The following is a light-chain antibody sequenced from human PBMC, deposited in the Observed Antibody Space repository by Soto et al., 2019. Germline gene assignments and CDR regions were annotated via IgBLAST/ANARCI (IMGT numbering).Light chain of an antibody. J-gene: IGKJ2*01. Sequence: DIVMTQSPDSLGVSLGERATINCKSSQSVLYRSNNENYLAWYQQKPGQPPKLLIYWASTRESGVPDRFSGSGSGTDFTLTISSLQAEDVAVYYCQQYYSTPYTFGQGTKLEIK. CDR2: WAS. V-gene: IGKV4-1*01. CDR3: QQYYSTPYT. CDR1: QSVLYRSNNENY.